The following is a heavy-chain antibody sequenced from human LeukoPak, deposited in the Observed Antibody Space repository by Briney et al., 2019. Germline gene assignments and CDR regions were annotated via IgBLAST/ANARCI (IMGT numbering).Heavy chain of an antibody. V-gene: IGHV1-46*01. J-gene: IGHJ6*02. CDR1: GYTFTSYY. CDR3: ARDRDGYLIHPYYYYGMDV. D-gene: IGHD5-24*01. CDR2: INPSGGST. Sequence: ASVKVSCKAYGYTFTSYYMHLVRQAPGQGLEWMGIINPSGGSTSYAQKFQGRVTMTRDTSTSTVYMELSSLRSEDTAVYYCARDRDGYLIHPYYYYGMDVWGQGTTVTVSS.